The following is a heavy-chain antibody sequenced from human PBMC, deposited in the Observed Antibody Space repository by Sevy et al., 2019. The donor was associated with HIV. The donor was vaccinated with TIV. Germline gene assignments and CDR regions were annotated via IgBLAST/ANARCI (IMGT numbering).Heavy chain of an antibody. CDR1: GFTFSRYS. CDR2: ISGNSAAM. D-gene: IGHD2-21*02. Sequence: GGSLRLSCAASGFTFSRYSMNWVRQAPGKGLEWISYISGNSAAMYYADSVKGRFTVSRDNDNDALYLQLNSLRYDDTALYYCARGPDCGGDCDIGFYYPLDVCGQGTTVTVSS. J-gene: IGHJ6*02. V-gene: IGHV3-48*02. CDR3: ARGPDCGGDCDIGFYYPLDV.